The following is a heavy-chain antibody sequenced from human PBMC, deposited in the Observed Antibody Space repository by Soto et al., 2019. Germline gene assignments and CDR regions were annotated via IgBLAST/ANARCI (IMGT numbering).Heavy chain of an antibody. V-gene: IGHV3-11*01. Sequence: GGSLRLSCAASGFTFSDYYMSWIRQAPGKGLEWVSYISSSGSTIYYADSVKGRFTISRDNAKNSLYLQMNSLRAEDTAVYYCARAQRYSSGWYADAFDIWGQGTMVTVSS. CDR2: ISSSGSTI. CDR3: ARAQRYSSGWYADAFDI. CDR1: GFTFSDYY. D-gene: IGHD6-19*01. J-gene: IGHJ3*02.